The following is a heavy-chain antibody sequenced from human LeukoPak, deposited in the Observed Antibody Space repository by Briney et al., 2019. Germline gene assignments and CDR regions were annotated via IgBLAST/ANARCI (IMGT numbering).Heavy chain of an antibody. CDR2: IRYDGSNK. CDR3: ARVMGRYCSSTSCYVDY. Sequence: WGSLRLSCAASGFTFSSYGMYWVRQAPGKGLEWVAFIRYDGSNKYYADSVKGRFTISRDNSKNTLYLQMNSLRAEDTAVYYCARVMGRYCSSTSCYVDYWGQGTLVTVSS. CDR1: GFTFSSYG. J-gene: IGHJ4*02. D-gene: IGHD2-2*01. V-gene: IGHV3-30*02.